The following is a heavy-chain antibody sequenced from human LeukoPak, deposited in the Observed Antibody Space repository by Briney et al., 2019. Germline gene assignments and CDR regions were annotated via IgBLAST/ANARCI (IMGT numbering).Heavy chain of an antibody. D-gene: IGHD2-15*01. J-gene: IGHJ4*02. V-gene: IGHV4-31*03. CDR2: IYYSGST. CDR3: ARARRRRGGRFDY. Sequence: SETLSLTCTVSGGSISSGGYYWSWIRQHPGKGLEWIGYIYYSGSTYYNPSLKSRVTISVDTSKNQFSLKLSSVTAADTAVYYCARARRRRGGRFDYWGRGTLVTVSS. CDR1: GGSISSGGYY.